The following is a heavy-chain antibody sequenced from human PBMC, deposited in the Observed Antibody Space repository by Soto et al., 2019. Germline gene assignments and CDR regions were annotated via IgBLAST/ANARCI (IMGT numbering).Heavy chain of an antibody. V-gene: IGHV3-23*01. D-gene: IGHD1-7*01. CDR3: ANRRLGRRLELLIVG. Sequence: PGGSLRLSCAASGLTFSSYAMSWVRQVPGKGRGWVAAISGSGGSTYYADSVKGRFTISRDNSKNTLYLQMNSLRAEDTAVYYCANRRLGRRLELLIVGWGQGTLVTVSS. CDR2: ISGSGGST. CDR1: GLTFSSYA. J-gene: IGHJ4*02.